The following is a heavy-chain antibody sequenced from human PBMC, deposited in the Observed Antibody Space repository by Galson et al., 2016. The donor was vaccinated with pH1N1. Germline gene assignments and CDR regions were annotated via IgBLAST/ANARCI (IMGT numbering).Heavy chain of an antibody. CDR3: ARNFGLSGSGRHFDF. Sequence: SLRLSCAASGFTFSSYWMHWVRQASGKGLVWVSRINSDGSSTSCADPVKGRFTISRDNAKNTLYLQMHSLRAEDTAVYYCARNFGLSGSGRHFDFWGQGTLVTVSS. V-gene: IGHV3-74*01. CDR2: INSDGSST. CDR1: GFTFSSYW. J-gene: IGHJ4*02. D-gene: IGHD3-16*01.